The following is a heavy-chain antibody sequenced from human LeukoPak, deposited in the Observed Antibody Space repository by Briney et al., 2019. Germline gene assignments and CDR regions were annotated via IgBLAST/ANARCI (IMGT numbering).Heavy chain of an antibody. J-gene: IGHJ4*02. V-gene: IGHV3-23*01. CDR2: VGSTGGTT. D-gene: IGHD3-10*02. CDR3: AAVPGIIIAGYFAS. Sequence: GGSLRLSCVASGFTFTSSAMSWVRQAPGKGLEWVSVVGSTGGTTYYADSVKGRFTISRDNAKNTMILQMNNLRVEDTAVYYCAAVPGIIIAGYFASWGRGTLVAVSA. CDR1: GFTFTSSA.